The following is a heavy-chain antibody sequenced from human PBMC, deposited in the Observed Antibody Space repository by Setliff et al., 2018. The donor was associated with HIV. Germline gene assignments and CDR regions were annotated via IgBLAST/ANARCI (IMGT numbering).Heavy chain of an antibody. Sequence: GESLKISCQGSGYRFTNYWIAWVRQVPGKGLEGMGRFYPGDSDFRYSPSFEGQVTISADKSTSTAYLHWSSLKASDTAMYYCARVFSAGWFDSWGQGTLVTVSS. V-gene: IGHV5-51*01. CDR1: GYRFTNYW. CDR3: ARVFSAGWFDS. J-gene: IGHJ5*01. CDR2: FYPGDSDF. D-gene: IGHD6-13*01.